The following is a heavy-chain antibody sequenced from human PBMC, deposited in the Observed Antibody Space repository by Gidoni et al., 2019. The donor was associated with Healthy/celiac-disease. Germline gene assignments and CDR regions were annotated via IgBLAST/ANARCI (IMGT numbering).Heavy chain of an antibody. Sequence: QVQLVESGGGVVQPGRSLRLSCAASGFTFSSSAMHWVRQAPGKGLEWVAVISYDGSNKYYADSVKGRFTISRDNSKNTLYLQMNSLRAEDTAVYYCARDALLQQAGTNYYYYMDVWGKGTTVTVSS. CDR2: ISYDGSNK. J-gene: IGHJ6*03. CDR3: ARDALLQQAGTNYYYYMDV. CDR1: GFTFSSSA. D-gene: IGHD6-19*01. V-gene: IGHV3-30-3*01.